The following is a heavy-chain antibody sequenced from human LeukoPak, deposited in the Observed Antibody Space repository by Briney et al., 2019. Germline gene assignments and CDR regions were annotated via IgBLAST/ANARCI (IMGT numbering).Heavy chain of an antibody. CDR1: GFTFSNYW. V-gene: IGHV3-74*01. Sequence: GGSLRLSCAASGFTFSNYWMHWVRQAPGKGPVGVSRIKSDGSSTRFADSVQGRFTISRDNGKNTLYLRMNSLRAEDTAVYYCARGGDSSNWYPGYFDYWGQGALVTVSS. CDR3: ARGGDSSNWYPGYFDY. CDR2: IKSDGSST. J-gene: IGHJ4*02. D-gene: IGHD6-13*01.